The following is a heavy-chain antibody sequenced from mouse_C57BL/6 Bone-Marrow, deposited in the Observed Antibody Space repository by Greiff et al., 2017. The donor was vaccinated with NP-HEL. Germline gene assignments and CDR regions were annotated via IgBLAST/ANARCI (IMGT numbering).Heavy chain of an antibody. CDR2: ISNLAYSI. CDR1: GFTFSDYG. J-gene: IGHJ3*01. D-gene: IGHD2-4*01. Sequence: EVQLVESGGGLVQPGGSLKLSCAASGFTFSDYGMAWVRQAPRKGPEWVAFISNLAYSIYYADTVTGRFTISRENAKNTLYLEMSSLRSEDTAMYYCARHDDYPFAYWGQGTLVTVSA. CDR3: ARHDDYPFAY. V-gene: IGHV5-15*01.